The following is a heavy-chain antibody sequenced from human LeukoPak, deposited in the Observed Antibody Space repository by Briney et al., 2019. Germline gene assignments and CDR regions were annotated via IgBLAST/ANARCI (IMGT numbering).Heavy chain of an antibody. Sequence: GGSLRLSCSASGFTFSSYAMSWVRQAPGKGLEWVSAIGANSGRTYYADSVKGRFTISRDDPRNTLYLQMNSLRAEDTAVYYCAKETAPDSILTTVDYWGQGALVTVSS. J-gene: IGHJ4*02. D-gene: IGHD1-1*01. V-gene: IGHV3-23*01. CDR1: GFTFSSYA. CDR3: AKETAPDSILTTVDY. CDR2: IGANSGRT.